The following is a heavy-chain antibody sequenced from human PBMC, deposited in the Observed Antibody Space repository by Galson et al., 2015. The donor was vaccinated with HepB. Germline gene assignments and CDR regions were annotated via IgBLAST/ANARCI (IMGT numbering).Heavy chain of an antibody. V-gene: IGHV1-69*13. CDR3: TRSEDRGYSYGYYYYYYYMDV. CDR1: GGTFSSYA. D-gene: IGHD5-18*01. J-gene: IGHJ6*03. Sequence: SVKVSCKASGGTFSSYAISWVRQAPGQGLEWMGGIIPIFGTANYAQKFQGRVTITADESTSTAYMELSSLRSEDTAVYYCTRSEDRGYSYGYYYYYYYMDVWGKGTTVTVSS. CDR2: IIPIFGTA.